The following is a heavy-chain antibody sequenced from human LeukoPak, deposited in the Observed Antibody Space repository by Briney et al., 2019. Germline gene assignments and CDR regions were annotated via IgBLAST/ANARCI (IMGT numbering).Heavy chain of an antibody. D-gene: IGHD2-2*01. CDR1: GFTFGIFA. CDR2: ISTDGSGT. Sequence: GGSLRLSCAASGFTFGIFAMHWVRQTPGKGLEYVSAISTDGSGTYYANSVKGRFTISRDNSKNTLYLQMGSLRAEDMAVYYCTRWGSTSCYDYWGQGTLVTVSS. CDR3: TRWGSTSCYDY. J-gene: IGHJ4*02. V-gene: IGHV3-64*01.